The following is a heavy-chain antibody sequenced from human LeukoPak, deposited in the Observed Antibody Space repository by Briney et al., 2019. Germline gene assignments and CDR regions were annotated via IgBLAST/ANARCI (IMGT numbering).Heavy chain of an antibody. Sequence: GGSLRLACGLAAPSLTIIGMGCGRQAPGKGLEWVAVIWSEGSNRFYAGSVKGRFTISRDYPQNPVCLQTTRRRADGIARYCRSRDVRKGLDYSNSLKYWGHGILVTVSS. D-gene: IGHD4-11*01. CDR3: SRDVRKGLDYSNSLKY. CDR2: IWSEGSNR. CDR1: AAPSLTIIG. V-gene: IGHV3-33*04. J-gene: IGHJ4*01.